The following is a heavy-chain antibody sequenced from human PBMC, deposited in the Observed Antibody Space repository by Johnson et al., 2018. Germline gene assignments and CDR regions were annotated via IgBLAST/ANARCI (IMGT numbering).Heavy chain of an antibody. J-gene: IGHJ1*01. CDR1: GFTFADYG. CDR3: EGERGSGRNTRYFHP. CDR2: INWHGGST. Sequence: VQLVQSGGGVVRPGGSLRLSCAASGFTFADYGMRWVRQATGKGLEWVSAINWHGGSTGYADSVKGRFTITRDNAKNYLCLKVNRLRAEDTALDHCEGERGSGRNTRYFHPWVQGTLVTVPS. D-gene: IGHD2-15*01. V-gene: IGHV3-20*01.